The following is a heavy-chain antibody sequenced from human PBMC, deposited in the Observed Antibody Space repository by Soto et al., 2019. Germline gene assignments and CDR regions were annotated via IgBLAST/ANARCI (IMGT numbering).Heavy chain of an antibody. CDR3: ARVYYDSSGYDAFDI. CDR2: INHSGST. Sequence: LSLTCAVYGGSFSGYYWSWIRQPPGKGLEWIGEINHSGSTNYNPSLKSRVTISVDTSKNQFSLKLSSVTAADTAVYYCARVYYDSSGYDAFDIWGQGTTVTVSS. D-gene: IGHD3-22*01. J-gene: IGHJ3*02. CDR1: GGSFSGYY. V-gene: IGHV4-34*01.